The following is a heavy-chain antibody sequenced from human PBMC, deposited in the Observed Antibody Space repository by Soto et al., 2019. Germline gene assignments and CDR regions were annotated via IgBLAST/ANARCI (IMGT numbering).Heavy chain of an antibody. CDR1: GYTFTSYG. Sequence: GASVKVSCKASGYTFTSYGISWVRQAPGQGLEWMGWIGAYNGNTNYAQKLQGRVTMTTDTSTSTAYMELRSLRSDDTAVYYCARDGIVLMVYVDAFDIWGQGTMVTVSS. CDR3: ARDGIVLMVYVDAFDI. J-gene: IGHJ3*02. D-gene: IGHD2-8*01. CDR2: IGAYNGNT. V-gene: IGHV1-18*04.